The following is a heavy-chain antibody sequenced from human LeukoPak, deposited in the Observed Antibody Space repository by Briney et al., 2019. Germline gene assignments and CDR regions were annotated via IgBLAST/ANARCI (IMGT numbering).Heavy chain of an antibody. V-gene: IGHV3-64*01. CDR1: GFTFSSYA. CDR2: ISSNGGST. Sequence: GGSLRLSCAASGFTFSSYAMHWVRQAPGKGLEYVSAISSNGGSTYYANSVKGRFTISRDNSKNTLYLQMGSLRAEDMAVYYCARDGDVSFDWSLYYYYYMDVWGKGTTVTVSS. J-gene: IGHJ6*03. D-gene: IGHD3-9*01. CDR3: ARDGDVSFDWSLYYYYYMDV.